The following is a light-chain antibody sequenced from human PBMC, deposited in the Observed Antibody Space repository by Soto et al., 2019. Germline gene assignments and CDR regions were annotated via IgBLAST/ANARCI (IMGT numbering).Light chain of an antibody. CDR3: QKYSSVPV. Sequence: DIQMTQSPPSLSASVGDRVTITCRASQGIRKYVAWYQQIPGKAPKLLIYAASTLHSGVPSRFSGSGSGTDFTLTINGLQPEDVATYSCQKYSSVPVFGPGTKVEIK. V-gene: IGKV1-27*01. J-gene: IGKJ3*01. CDR2: AAS. CDR1: QGIRKY.